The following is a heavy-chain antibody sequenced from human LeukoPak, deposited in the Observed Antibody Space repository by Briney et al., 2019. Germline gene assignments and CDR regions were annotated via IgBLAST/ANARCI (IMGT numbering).Heavy chain of an antibody. Sequence: GGSLRLSCEGSAFIFSGHWMNWVRQTPGKGLEWVASIKEDGSVRQYVDSVKGRFSISRDNTKGSLFLQLNSLRAEDTAVYYCARDRGYCSSTSCYKLDYWGQGTLVTVSS. J-gene: IGHJ4*02. CDR3: ARDRGYCSSTSCYKLDY. V-gene: IGHV3-7*03. D-gene: IGHD2-2*02. CDR1: AFIFSGHW. CDR2: IKEDGSVR.